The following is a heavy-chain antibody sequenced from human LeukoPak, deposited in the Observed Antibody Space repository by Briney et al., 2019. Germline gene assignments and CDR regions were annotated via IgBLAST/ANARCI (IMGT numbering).Heavy chain of an antibody. D-gene: IGHD2-2*01. Sequence: PGGSLRLSCAASGFTFISYAMSWVRQAPGKGLEWVSAISGSGGSTYYADSVKGRFTISRDNSKNTLYLQMNSLRAEDTAVYYCAKDIVVVPAAIGFDYWGQGTLVTVSS. V-gene: IGHV3-23*01. CDR1: GFTFISYA. CDR2: ISGSGGST. J-gene: IGHJ4*02. CDR3: AKDIVVVPAAIGFDY.